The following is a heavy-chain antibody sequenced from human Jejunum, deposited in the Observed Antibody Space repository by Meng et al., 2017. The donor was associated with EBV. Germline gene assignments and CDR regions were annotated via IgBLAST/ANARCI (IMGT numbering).Heavy chain of an antibody. CDR3: ARSIIAPAATGY. V-gene: IGHV1-46*01. CDR1: GYTFTSYS. J-gene: IGHJ4*02. D-gene: IGHD6-13*01. CDR2: INPNGGST. Sequence: QVQLVQSGAEVKKPGASVKISCKASGYTFTSYSMHWVRQAPGQGLEWMGIINPNGGSTTYAQEFQGRLTMIRDTSTSTVNMELSSLRSEDTAMYYCARSIIAPAATGYWGQGTLVTVSS.